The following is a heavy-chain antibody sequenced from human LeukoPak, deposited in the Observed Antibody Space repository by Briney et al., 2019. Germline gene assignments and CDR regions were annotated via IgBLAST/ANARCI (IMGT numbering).Heavy chain of an antibody. CDR3: AKGSRKELLWFGEGSDY. D-gene: IGHD3-10*01. Sequence: GRSLRLSCAASGFTFSSYGMHWVRQAPGKGLEWVAVISYDGSNKYYADSVKGRFTISRDNSKNTQYLQMNSLRAEDTAVYYCAKGSRKELLWFGEGSDYWGQGTLVTVSS. V-gene: IGHV3-30*18. CDR1: GFTFSSYG. J-gene: IGHJ4*02. CDR2: ISYDGSNK.